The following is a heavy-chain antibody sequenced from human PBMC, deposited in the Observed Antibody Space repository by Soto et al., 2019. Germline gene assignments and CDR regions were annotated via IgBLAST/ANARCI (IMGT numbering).Heavy chain of an antibody. V-gene: IGHV1-2*04. CDR1: GYTFTGYY. CDR3: AREWWWGDYADSDAFDI. CDR2: INPNSGGT. J-gene: IGHJ3*02. Sequence: GASVKVSCKASGYTFTGYYMHWVRQAPGQGLEWMGWINPNSGGTNYAQKFQGWVTMTRDTSISTAYMELSRLRSDDTAVYYCAREWWWGDYADSDAFDIWGQGTMVT. D-gene: IGHD4-17*01.